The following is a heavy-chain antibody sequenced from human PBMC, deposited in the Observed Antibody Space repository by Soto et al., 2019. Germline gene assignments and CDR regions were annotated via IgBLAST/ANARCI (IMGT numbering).Heavy chain of an antibody. Sequence: PGGPLRLPCAAAGCTFISYGMHWVRQAPGKGLVWVAGINYDGSSKYYADSVKGRFTISRDNSNNMLYLQVNSLRAEDTAVYYCVREKVTMIVGFYYFDYWGQGTRVTVSS. CDR1: GCTFISYG. J-gene: IGHJ4*02. V-gene: IGHV3-30*12. CDR2: INYDGSSK. CDR3: VREKVTMIVGFYYFDY. D-gene: IGHD3-22*01.